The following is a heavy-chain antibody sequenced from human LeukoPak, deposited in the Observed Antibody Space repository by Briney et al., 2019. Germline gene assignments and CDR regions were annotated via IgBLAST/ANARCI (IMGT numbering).Heavy chain of an antibody. CDR2: IGTYGGDT. V-gene: IGHV1-18*01. Sequence: ASVKVSCKATSRISWVRQAPGQGLEWMGWIGTYGGDTYYAQKFQGRITVTTDTSTSTVYMELRNLRSDDTAVYYCARDLWNFYDDSGYNRDFDSWASEPWLPSPQ. CDR3: ARDLWNFYDDSGYNRDFDS. D-gene: IGHD3-22*01. J-gene: IGHJ5*01. CDR1: TSR.